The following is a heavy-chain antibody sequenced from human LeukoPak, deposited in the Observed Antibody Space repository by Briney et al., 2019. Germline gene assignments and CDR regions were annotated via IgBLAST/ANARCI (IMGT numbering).Heavy chain of an antibody. CDR3: ASLTQYYDVLTGYAPFDY. Sequence: GGSLRLSCAASGFTFSSYAMSWVRQAPGKGLEWVSAISGSGGSTYYADSVKGRFTISRDNSKNTLYLQMNSLRAEDTAVYYCASLTQYYDVLTGYAPFDYWGQGTLVTVSS. CDR2: ISGSGGST. V-gene: IGHV3-23*01. CDR1: GFTFSSYA. J-gene: IGHJ4*02. D-gene: IGHD3-9*01.